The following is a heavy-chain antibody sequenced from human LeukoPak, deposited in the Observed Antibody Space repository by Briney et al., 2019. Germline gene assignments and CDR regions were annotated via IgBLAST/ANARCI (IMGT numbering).Heavy chain of an antibody. V-gene: IGHV4-59*01. CDR3: ARSRARDAFDI. CDR2: IYYSGST. CDR1: GGSISSYY. J-gene: IGHJ3*02. Sequence: KPSETLSLTCTVSGGSISSYYWSWIRQPPGKGLEWIGYIYYSGSTNYNPSLKSRVTISVDTSKNQFSLKLSSVTAADTAVYYCARSRARDAFDIWGQGTMVAVSS. D-gene: IGHD6-6*01.